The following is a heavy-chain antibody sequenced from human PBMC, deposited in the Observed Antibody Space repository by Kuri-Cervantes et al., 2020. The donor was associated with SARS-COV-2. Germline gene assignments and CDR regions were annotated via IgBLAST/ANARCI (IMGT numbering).Heavy chain of an antibody. CDR3: ARESYSYEHWGDAFDI. V-gene: IGHV4-39*01. CDR2: IYYSGST. D-gene: IGHD5-18*01. Sequence: SETLSLTCTVSGGSISSSSYYWGWIRQPPGKGLEWIGSIYYSGSTYYNPSLKSRVTISVDTSKNQFSLKLSSVTAADTAVYYCARESYSYEHWGDAFDIWGQGTMVTVSS. J-gene: IGHJ3*02. CDR1: GGSISSSSYY.